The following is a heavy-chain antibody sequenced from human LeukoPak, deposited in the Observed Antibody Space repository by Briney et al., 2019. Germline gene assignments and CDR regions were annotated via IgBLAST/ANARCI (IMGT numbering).Heavy chain of an antibody. CDR3: ARGAGTGYDYYYGMDV. CDR2: INPKTGRT. CDR1: GFIFSGYY. D-gene: IGHD1-26*01. V-gene: IGHV1-2*02. Sequence: GASVKVSCKASGFIFSGYYLHWLRHVPGQGLEWMGWINPKTGRTDYAEKLQGRVVMTRDTSVNTVFLELSGLTSDDTAIYFCARGAGTGYDYYYGMDVWGQGTAVTVSS. J-gene: IGHJ6*02.